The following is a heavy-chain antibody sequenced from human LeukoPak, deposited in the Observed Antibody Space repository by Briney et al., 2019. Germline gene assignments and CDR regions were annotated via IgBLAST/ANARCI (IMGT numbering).Heavy chain of an antibody. V-gene: IGHV3-7*01. CDR3: ARRGRYYDSRGDRDYYFDY. Sequence: PGGSLRLSCAASGFTFSDYYMSWVRQAPGKGLEWVANIKQDGSEKYYVDSVKGRFTISRDNAKNSLYLQMNSLRAEDTAVYYCARRGRYYDSRGDRDYYFDYWGQGTLVTVSS. D-gene: IGHD3-22*01. CDR2: IKQDGSEK. CDR1: GFTFSDYY. J-gene: IGHJ4*02.